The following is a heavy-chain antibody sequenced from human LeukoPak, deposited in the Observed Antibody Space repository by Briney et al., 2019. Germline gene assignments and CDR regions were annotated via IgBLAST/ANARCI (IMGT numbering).Heavy chain of an antibody. CDR1: GYTFTSYY. V-gene: IGHV1-46*01. CDR3: ARIAYCGGDCYSGLLYFDY. D-gene: IGHD2-21*01. J-gene: IGHJ4*02. CDR2: INPSGGST. Sequence: GASVKVSCKASGYTFTSYYMHWVRQAPGQGLEWMGIINPSGGSTSYAQKFQGRVTMTRDTSTSTVYMELSSLRSEDTAVYYCARIAYCGGDCYSGLLYFDYWGQGTLVTVSS.